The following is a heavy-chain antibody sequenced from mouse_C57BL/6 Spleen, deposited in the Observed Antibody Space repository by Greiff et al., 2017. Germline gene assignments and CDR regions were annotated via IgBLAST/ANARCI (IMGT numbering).Heavy chain of an antibody. Sequence: DVKLVESGGGLVKPGGSLKLSCAASGFTFSSYAMSWVRQTPEKRLEWVATISDGGSYTYYPDNVKGRFTISRDNAKNNLYLQMSHLKSEDTAMYYCAREEYYGSSLGYFDYWGQGTTLTVSS. D-gene: IGHD1-1*01. CDR1: GFTFSSYA. CDR2: ISDGGSYT. J-gene: IGHJ2*01. V-gene: IGHV5-4*01. CDR3: AREEYYGSSLGYFDY.